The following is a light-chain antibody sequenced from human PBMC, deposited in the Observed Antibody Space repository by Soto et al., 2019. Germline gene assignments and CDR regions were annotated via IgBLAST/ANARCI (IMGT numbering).Light chain of an antibody. CDR2: DAS. CDR3: QHRSIWPFT. CDR1: QSVSSY. V-gene: IGKV3-11*01. J-gene: IGKJ3*01. Sequence: EIVLTQYPATLSLSPGGRATLSCRASQSVSSYLAWYQQKPGQAPRLLIYDASNRATGIPAKFSGSGSGTDFTLTISRLEPEYFAVYYCQHRSIWPFTCRPGTKVALK.